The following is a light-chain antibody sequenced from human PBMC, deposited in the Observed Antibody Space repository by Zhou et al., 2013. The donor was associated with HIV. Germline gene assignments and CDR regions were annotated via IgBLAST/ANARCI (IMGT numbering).Light chain of an antibody. CDR3: QSYDTSLRGSL. CDR2: DNN. CDR1: SSNIGAGYD. Sequence: QSVLTQPPSVSGAPGRRVTISCTGSSSNIGAGYDVHWYQQLPGTTPKLLIYDNNKRPSGVPDRFSGSKSGTSASLAITGLQAEDEADYYCQSYDTSLRGSLFGGGTKLTVL. J-gene: IGLJ2*01. V-gene: IGLV1-40*01.